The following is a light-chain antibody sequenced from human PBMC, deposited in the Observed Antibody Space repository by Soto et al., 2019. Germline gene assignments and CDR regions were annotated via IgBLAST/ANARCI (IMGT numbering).Light chain of an antibody. V-gene: IGLV2-14*01. CDR3: SSWTSSTTQV. Sequence: QPVLTQPASVSGSPGQSITISCTGTSSDVGGYNFVSWYQQHPGKAPKLMIFEVNNRPSGVSNRFSGSKSGNTASLTISGLQAEDEADYYCSSWTSSTTQVLGGGTKLTVL. CDR1: SSDVGGYNF. J-gene: IGLJ3*02. CDR2: EVN.